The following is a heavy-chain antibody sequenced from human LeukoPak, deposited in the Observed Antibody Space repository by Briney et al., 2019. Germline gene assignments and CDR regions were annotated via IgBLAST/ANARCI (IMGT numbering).Heavy chain of an antibody. D-gene: IGHD3-22*01. CDR2: IWYDGSNK. CDR3: ARDKGVINVGIDY. J-gene: IGHJ4*02. CDR1: GFTFNSYA. Sequence: PGGSLRLSCAASGFTFNSYAMHWVRQAPGKGLEWVAVIWYDGSNKYYADSVKGRFTISRDNSKNTLNLQMNSLRAEDTAVYYCARDKGVINVGIDYWGQGTLVTVSS. V-gene: IGHV3-33*01.